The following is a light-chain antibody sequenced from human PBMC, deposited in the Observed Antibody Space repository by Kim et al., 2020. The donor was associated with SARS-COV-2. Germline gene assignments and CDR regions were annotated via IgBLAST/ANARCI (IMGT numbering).Light chain of an antibody. V-gene: IGLV3-19*01. Sequence: SSELTQDPAVSVALGQTVRLTCQGDSLKKYYATWYQQRPGQAPLLVLYGKSSRPSGIPDRFSGSASGDTTSLTITGAQAEDEADYYCSSRDSSSHHVVFGGGTKVTVL. CDR2: GKS. J-gene: IGLJ2*01. CDR1: SLKKYY. CDR3: SSRDSSSHHVV.